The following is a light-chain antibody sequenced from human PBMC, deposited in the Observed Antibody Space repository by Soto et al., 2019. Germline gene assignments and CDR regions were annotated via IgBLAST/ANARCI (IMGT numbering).Light chain of an antibody. CDR3: QSLGTGIQV. V-gene: IGLV4-69*01. CDR1: SVHSNYA. J-gene: IGLJ3*02. Sequence: QLVLTQSPSASASLGASVKLTCTLSSVHSNYAIAWHQQQSEKGPRFLMKINYDGTHSKGDGFFDRFSGSSSGAERHLTISSLPSEDEADYYFQSLGTGIQVFGGGTKLTVL. CDR2: INYDGTH.